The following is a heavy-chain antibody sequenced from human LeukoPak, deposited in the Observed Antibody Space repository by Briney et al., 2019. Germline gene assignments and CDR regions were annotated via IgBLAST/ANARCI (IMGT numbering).Heavy chain of an antibody. V-gene: IGHV1-18*01. Sequence: ASVKVSCKASGYSFTSYGISWVRQAPGQGLEWMGWISPYNGKTKYAQKVQGRVTMTTDTSTSTAYMELRSLRSDDTAVYYCARGGGERSRVVPAAIGYYYYYMDVWGKGTTVTISS. J-gene: IGHJ6*03. CDR2: ISPYNGKT. CDR3: ARGGGERSRVVPAAIGYYYYYMDV. CDR1: GYSFTSYG. D-gene: IGHD2-2*02.